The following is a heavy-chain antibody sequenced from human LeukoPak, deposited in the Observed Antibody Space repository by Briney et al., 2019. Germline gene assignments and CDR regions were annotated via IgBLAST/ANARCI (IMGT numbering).Heavy chain of an antibody. J-gene: IGHJ4*02. Sequence: GRSLRLSCAASGFTFDDYAMHWVRQAPGKGLEWVSVIYSGGSTYYADSVKGRFTISRDNSKNTLYLQMNSLRAEDTAVYYCAAGIAVAGRSVWGQGTLVTVSS. CDR3: AAGIAVAGRSV. CDR2: IYSGGST. CDR1: GFTFDDYA. D-gene: IGHD6-19*01. V-gene: IGHV3-66*02.